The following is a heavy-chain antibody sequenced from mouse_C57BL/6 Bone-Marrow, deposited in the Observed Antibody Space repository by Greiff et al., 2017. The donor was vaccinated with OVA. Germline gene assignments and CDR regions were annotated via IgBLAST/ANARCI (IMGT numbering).Heavy chain of an antibody. V-gene: IGHV5-9-1*02. CDR1: GFTFSSYA. Sequence: EVKVVESGEGLVKPGGSLKLSCAASGFTFSSYAMSWVRQTPEKRLAWVAYISSGGDYIYYADTVKGSFTISRDNARNTLYLQMSSLKSEDTAMYYCTRLLDAMDYWGQGTSVTVSS. D-gene: IGHD2-1*01. CDR2: ISSGGDYI. J-gene: IGHJ4*01. CDR3: TRLLDAMDY.